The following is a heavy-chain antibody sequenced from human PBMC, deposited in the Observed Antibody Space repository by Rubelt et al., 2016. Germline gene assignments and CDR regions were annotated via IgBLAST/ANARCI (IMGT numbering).Heavy chain of an antibody. CDR3: ARRGASGSYYSFDY. D-gene: IGHD1-26*01. V-gene: IGHV4-38-2*02. CDR1: GYSISSGYY. CDR2: IYHSGST. J-gene: IGHJ4*02. Sequence: QVQLQESGPGLVKPSETLSLTCTVSGYSISSGYYWGWIRQPPGKGLEWIGSIYHSGSTYYNPSLKSRVTISVDTSKNQFPLKLSSVTAADTAVYYCARRGASGSYYSFDYWGQGTLVTVSS.